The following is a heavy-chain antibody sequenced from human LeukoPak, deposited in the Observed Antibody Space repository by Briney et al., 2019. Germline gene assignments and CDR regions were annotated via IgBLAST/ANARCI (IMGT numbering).Heavy chain of an antibody. Sequence: GGSLRLSCAASGFTFSSYAMSWVRQAPGKGLEWVSAISGSGGSTYYADSVKVRFTISRDNSKNTLYLQMNSLRAEDTAVYYCAKDQAYYYDSSGYYYLDYWGQGTLVTVSS. CDR3: AKDQAYYYDSSGYYYLDY. CDR1: GFTFSSYA. D-gene: IGHD3-22*01. V-gene: IGHV3-23*01. CDR2: ISGSGGST. J-gene: IGHJ4*02.